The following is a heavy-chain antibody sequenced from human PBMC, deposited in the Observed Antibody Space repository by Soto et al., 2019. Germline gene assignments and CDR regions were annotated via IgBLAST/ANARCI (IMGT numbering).Heavy chain of an antibody. CDR2: ISYDGSNK. Sequence: GGSLRLSCAASGFTFSSYGMHWVRQAPGKGLEWVAVISYDGSNKYYADSVKGRFTISRDNSKNTLYLQMNSLRAEDTAVYYCAKERDIVVVVAPLDYWGQGTLITVSS. J-gene: IGHJ4*02. CDR1: GFTFSSYG. V-gene: IGHV3-30*18. D-gene: IGHD2-15*01. CDR3: AKERDIVVVVAPLDY.